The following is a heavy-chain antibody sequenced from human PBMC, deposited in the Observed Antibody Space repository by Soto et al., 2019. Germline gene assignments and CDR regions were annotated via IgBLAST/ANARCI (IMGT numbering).Heavy chain of an antibody. V-gene: IGHV6-1*01. D-gene: IGHD1-7*01. CDR1: GDSVSSNSAA. Sequence: QVQLQASGPGLVKPSQTLSLTCAISGDSVSSNSAAWNWIRLSPSRGLEWLARTYYRSRWYNDYALTVRSRITINPDTSKNQFSLQLASVTPEDTAVYYCAGTTSHQWYYMDVWGKGNTVTVSS. CDR2: TYYRSRWYN. J-gene: IGHJ6*03. CDR3: AGTTSHQWYYMDV.